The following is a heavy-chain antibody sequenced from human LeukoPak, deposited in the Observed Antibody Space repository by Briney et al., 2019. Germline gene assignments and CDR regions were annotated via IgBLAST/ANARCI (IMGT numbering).Heavy chain of an antibody. CDR1: GGSISSYY. D-gene: IGHD3-10*01. J-gene: IGHJ4*02. Sequence: SETLSLTCTVSGGSISSYYWSWIRQPAGKGLEWIGRIYTSGSTNYNPSLKSRVTMSVDTSKNQFSLKLSSVTAADTAVYYCAKGRVLRGVSDIDYWGQGTLVTVSS. CDR2: IYTSGST. V-gene: IGHV4-4*07. CDR3: AKGRVLRGVSDIDY.